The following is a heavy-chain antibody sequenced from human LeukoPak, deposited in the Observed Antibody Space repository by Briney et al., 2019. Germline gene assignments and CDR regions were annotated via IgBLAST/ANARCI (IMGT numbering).Heavy chain of an antibody. CDR3: ARGGWYYFDY. V-gene: IGHV4-59*01. Sequence: SETLPLTCTVSGGSISSYYWSWIRQPPGKGLEWIGYIYYSGSTNYSPSLKSRVTISVDTSKNQFSLKLSSVTAADTAVYYCARGGWYYFDYCGQGTQVTVSS. CDR1: GGSISSYY. CDR2: IYYSGST. J-gene: IGHJ4*02. D-gene: IGHD6-19*01.